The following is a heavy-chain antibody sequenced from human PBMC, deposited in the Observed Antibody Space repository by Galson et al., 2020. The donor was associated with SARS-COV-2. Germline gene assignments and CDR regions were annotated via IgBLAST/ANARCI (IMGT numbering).Heavy chain of an antibody. CDR1: GFTFSDYY. Sequence: NSGGSLRLSCAASGFTFSDYYMSWIRQAPGKGLEWVSYISSSGSTIYYADSVKGRFTISRDNAKNSLYLQMNSLRAEDTAVYYCARDSQSHYGSGDNVYYYYYCMDVWGQGTTVTVSS. CDR2: ISSSGSTI. D-gene: IGHD3-10*01. CDR3: ARDSQSHYGSGDNVYYYYYCMDV. V-gene: IGHV3-11*01. J-gene: IGHJ6*02.